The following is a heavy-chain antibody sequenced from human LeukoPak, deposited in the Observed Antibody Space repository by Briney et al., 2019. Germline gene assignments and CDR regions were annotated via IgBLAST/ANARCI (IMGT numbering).Heavy chain of an antibody. CDR2: IHTGGST. CDR1: GGSIFTYY. J-gene: IGHJ3*01. CDR3: ARIFDRDV. D-gene: IGHD3-22*01. Sequence: SVTLSLICSISGGSIFTYYWSWVPHPSGKGLEWIGRIHTGGSTNYSPSLKSRVTMSLDTSKNQFSLKLASVTAADTAVYYCARIFDRDVWGQGTLVTVSS. V-gene: IGHV4-4*07.